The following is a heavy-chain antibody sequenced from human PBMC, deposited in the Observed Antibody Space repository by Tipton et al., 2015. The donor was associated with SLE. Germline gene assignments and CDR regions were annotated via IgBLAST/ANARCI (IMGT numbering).Heavy chain of an antibody. CDR2: IKQDGSAK. CDR3: AKDGNPYYADKTYFDY. V-gene: IGHV3-7*01. Sequence: SLRLSCAASGFTFSSYWMNWVRQAPGKGLEWVANIKQDGSAKYYVDSVKGRFTTSRDNAKNSLYLQMNSLIAEDTAVYYCAKDGNPYYADKTYFDYWGQGTLVTVSS. J-gene: IGHJ4*02. D-gene: IGHD4-17*01. CDR1: GFTFSSYW.